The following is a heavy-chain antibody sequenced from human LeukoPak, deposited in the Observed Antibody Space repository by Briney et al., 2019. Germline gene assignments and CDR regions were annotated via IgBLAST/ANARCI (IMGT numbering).Heavy chain of an antibody. CDR2: IYPGDSDT. Sequence: GESLKISCKGSGYSFTSYWIGWVRQMPGKGLEWMGIIYPGDSDTRYGPSFQGQVTISADKSISTAYLQWSSLKASDTAMYYCARHGCSSTSCFVIWGQGTMVTVSS. D-gene: IGHD2-2*01. V-gene: IGHV5-51*01. CDR1: GYSFTSYW. J-gene: IGHJ3*02. CDR3: ARHGCSSTSCFVI.